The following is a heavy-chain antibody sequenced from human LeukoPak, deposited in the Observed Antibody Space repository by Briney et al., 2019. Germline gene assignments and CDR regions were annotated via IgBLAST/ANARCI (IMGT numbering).Heavy chain of an antibody. Sequence: SETLSLTCTVSGGSVSSGSHYWSWIRQPPGKGLEWIGYIYYSGSTNYNPSLKSRVTISVDTSKNQFSLKLSSVTAADTAVYYCARGQGPWFGELLYDYWGQGTLVTVSS. V-gene: IGHV4-61*01. D-gene: IGHD3-10*01. CDR2: IYYSGST. J-gene: IGHJ4*02. CDR1: GGSVSSGSHY. CDR3: ARGQGPWFGELLYDY.